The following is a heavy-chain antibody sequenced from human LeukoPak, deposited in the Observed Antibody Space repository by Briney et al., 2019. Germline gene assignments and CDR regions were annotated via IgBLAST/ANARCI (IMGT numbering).Heavy chain of an antibody. V-gene: IGHV3-30*02. CDR2: IRFDGSNK. CDR3: AKPVVPAARLFDF. D-gene: IGHD2-2*01. J-gene: IGHJ4*02. Sequence: GGSLRLSCAASAFTFSSYDMNWVRQAPGKGLEWVAFIRFDGSNKYFADSVKGRFTISRDNSKNTLYLQMNSLRVEDAAAYYCAKPVVPAARLFDFWGQGTLVTVSS. CDR1: AFTFSSYD.